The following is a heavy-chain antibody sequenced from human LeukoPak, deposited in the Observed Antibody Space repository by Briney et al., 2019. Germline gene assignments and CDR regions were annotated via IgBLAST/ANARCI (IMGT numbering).Heavy chain of an antibody. CDR1: GFTFSDYY. Sequence: GGSLRLSCAASGFTFSDYYMSWIGQAPGKGLEGVSYISSSGGTIYYADSVKGRFTISRDSAKNSLSLQMNSLRAEDTAVYYCARDEGNLAYSNYGFDYWGQGTLVTVSS. CDR3: ARDEGNLAYSNYGFDY. J-gene: IGHJ4*02. D-gene: IGHD4-11*01. V-gene: IGHV3-11*01. CDR2: ISSSGGTI.